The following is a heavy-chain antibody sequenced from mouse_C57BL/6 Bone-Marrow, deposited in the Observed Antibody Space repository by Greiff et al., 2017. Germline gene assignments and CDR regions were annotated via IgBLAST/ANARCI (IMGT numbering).Heavy chain of an antibody. Sequence: VQLQQPGAELVTPGASVTLSCTASGYTFTSYWMHWVKQRPGRGLEWIGRIDPNSGGTKYNAKFKSKATLTVDKTSSTAYMQLSSLTSEDSAVYYCARPVYEDYGGYFDYWGQGTTLTVSS. V-gene: IGHV1-72*01. CDR3: ARPVYEDYGGYFDY. J-gene: IGHJ2*01. CDR2: IDPNSGGT. CDR1: GYTFTSYW. D-gene: IGHD2-4*01.